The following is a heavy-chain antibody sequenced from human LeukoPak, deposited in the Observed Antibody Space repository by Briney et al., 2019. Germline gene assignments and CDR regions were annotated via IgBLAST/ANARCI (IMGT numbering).Heavy chain of an antibody. D-gene: IGHD2-2*01. V-gene: IGHV1-69*01. J-gene: IGHJ6*04. CDR1: GGTFSSYA. CDR2: IIPIFGTA. CDR3: ASSKGVVPAAMGGSGYYYYYGMDV. Sequence: ASVKVSCKASGGTFSSYAIGWVRQAPGQGLEWMGGIIPIFGTANYAQKFQGRVTITADESTSTAYMELSSLRSEDTAVYYCASSKGVVPAAMGGSGYYYYYGMDVWGKGTTVTVSS.